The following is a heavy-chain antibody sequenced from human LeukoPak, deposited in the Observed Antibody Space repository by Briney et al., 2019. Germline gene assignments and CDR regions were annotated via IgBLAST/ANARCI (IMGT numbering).Heavy chain of an antibody. CDR2: INPNSGGT. CDR3: ARDLTAAAGKVYYYYMDV. D-gene: IGHD6-13*01. V-gene: IGHV1-2*02. Sequence: ASVKVSCKASGYTFTGYYMHWVRQAPGQGLEWMGWINPNSGGTNYAQKFQGRVTMTRDTSISTAYMELSRLRSDDTAVYYCARDLTAAAGKVYYYYMDVWGKGTTVTVSS. CDR1: GYTFTGYY. J-gene: IGHJ6*03.